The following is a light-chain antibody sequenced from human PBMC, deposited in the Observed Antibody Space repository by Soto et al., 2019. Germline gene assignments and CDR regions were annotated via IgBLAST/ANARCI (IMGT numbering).Light chain of an antibody. Sequence: DIQMTQSPSSLSASVGDRVTITCRASQGISTYLNWYQQKPGKAPKLLIYAASSLQSGVPSRFSGSESETDFTLTISSLQPEDFANYSCQKYFSAPWTSGQGTKVDIK. CDR1: QGISTY. V-gene: IGKV1-39*01. CDR2: AAS. J-gene: IGKJ1*01. CDR3: QKYFSAPWT.